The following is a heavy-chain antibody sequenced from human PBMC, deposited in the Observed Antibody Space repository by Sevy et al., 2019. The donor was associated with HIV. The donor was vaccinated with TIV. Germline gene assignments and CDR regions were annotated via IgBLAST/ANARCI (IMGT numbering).Heavy chain of an antibody. CDR1: GFTFKNYA. CDR3: ARDPRIYGDYLLAYFDY. J-gene: IGHJ4*02. Sequence: GGSLRLSCAAPGFTFKNYAMVWVRRAPGKGLEWVSGINNSGGTTYYADSVKGRFTISRDNSKNTVFLQMDSLRAEDTAVYYCARDPRIYGDYLLAYFDYWGQGTLVTVSS. D-gene: IGHD4-17*01. CDR2: INNSGGTT. V-gene: IGHV3-23*01.